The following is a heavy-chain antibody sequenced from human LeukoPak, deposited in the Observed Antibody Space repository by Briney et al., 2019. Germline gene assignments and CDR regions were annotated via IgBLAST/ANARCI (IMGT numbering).Heavy chain of an antibody. D-gene: IGHD2-21*02. CDR2: IRSKANSYAT. CDR3: TRHGGRYCGGDCTSSSFDY. CDR1: GFTFSGSA. V-gene: IGHV3-73*01. Sequence: PGGSLRLSCAASGFTFSGSAMHWVRQASGKGLEWVGRIRSKANSYATAYAASVKGRFTISRDDSKNTAYLQMNSLKTEDTAVYYCTRHGGRYCGGDCTSSSFDYWGQGTLVTVSS. J-gene: IGHJ4*02.